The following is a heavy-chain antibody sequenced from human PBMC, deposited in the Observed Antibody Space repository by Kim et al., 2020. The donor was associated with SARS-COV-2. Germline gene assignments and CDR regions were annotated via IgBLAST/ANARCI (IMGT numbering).Heavy chain of an antibody. CDR2: INAGNGNT. CDR1: GYTFTSYA. CDR3: ARVDTAMVSVDY. V-gene: IGHV1-3*01. J-gene: IGHJ4*02. D-gene: IGHD5-18*01. Sequence: ASVKVSCKASGYTFTSYAMHWVRQAHGQRLEWMGWINAGNGNTKYSQKFQGRVTITRDTSASTAYMELSSLRSEDTAVYYCARVDTAMVSVDYWGQGTLVTVSS.